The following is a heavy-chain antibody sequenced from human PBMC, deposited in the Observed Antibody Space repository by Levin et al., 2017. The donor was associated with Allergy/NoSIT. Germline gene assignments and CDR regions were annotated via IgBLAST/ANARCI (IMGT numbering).Heavy chain of an antibody. V-gene: IGHV3-15*01. J-gene: IGHJ4*02. D-gene: IGHD6-13*01. CDR3: TTYSSSWYYFDY. CDR1: GFTFSNAW. Sequence: LSLTCAASGFTFSNAWMSWARQAPGKGLEWVGRIKSKADDGTTEYAAPVKGRFTISRDDSKNVLYLQMNSLKTEDTAVYYCTTYSSSWYYFDYWGQGTLVTVSS. CDR2: IKSKADDGTT.